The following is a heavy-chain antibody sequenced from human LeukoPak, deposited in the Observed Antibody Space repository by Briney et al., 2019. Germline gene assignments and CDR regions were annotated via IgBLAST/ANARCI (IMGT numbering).Heavy chain of an antibody. CDR3: AKDIFTMVRGVVDY. CDR1: GFTFCSFG. Sequence: GGSLRLSCAASGFTFCSFGIHWVRQAPGKGLEWLAFIRSDGSNTYYADSVKGRFTISRDNSKNTLYLQMNSLRAEDTALYYCAKDIFTMVRGVVDYWGQGTLVTVSS. J-gene: IGHJ4*02. CDR2: IRSDGSNT. V-gene: IGHV3-30*02. D-gene: IGHD3-10*01.